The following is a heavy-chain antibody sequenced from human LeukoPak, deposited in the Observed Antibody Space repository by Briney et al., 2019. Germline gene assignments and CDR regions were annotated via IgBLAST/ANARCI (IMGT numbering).Heavy chain of an antibody. D-gene: IGHD3-3*01. J-gene: IGHJ4*02. CDR3: ARVSIQTDDFWSGYLPHYFDY. V-gene: IGHV4-30-4*08. Sequence: TLSLTCTVSGGSISSGDYYGSWIRQPPGKGLEWIGYIYYSGSTYYNPSLKSRVTISIDTSKNQFSLKLSSVTAADTAVYYCARVSIQTDDFWSGYLPHYFDYWGQGTLVTVFS. CDR1: GGSISSGDYY. CDR2: IYYSGST.